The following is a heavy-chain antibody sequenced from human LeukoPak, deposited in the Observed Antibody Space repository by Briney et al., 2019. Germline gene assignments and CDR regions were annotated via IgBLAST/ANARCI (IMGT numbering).Heavy chain of an antibody. V-gene: IGHV3-9*01. CDR1: GFTFDDYA. J-gene: IGHJ5*02. CDR2: ISWNSGSI. Sequence: GRSLRLSCAASGFTFDDYAMHWVRQAPGKGLEWVSGISWNSGSISYADSVKGRFTISRDNAKNSLYLQMNSLRAEDTALYYCAKEAGGYSYGYRWFDPWGQGTLVTVSS. D-gene: IGHD5-18*01. CDR3: AKEAGGYSYGYRWFDP.